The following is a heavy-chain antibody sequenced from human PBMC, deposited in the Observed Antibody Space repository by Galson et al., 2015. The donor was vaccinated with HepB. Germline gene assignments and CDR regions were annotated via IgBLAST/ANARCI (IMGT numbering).Heavy chain of an antibody. D-gene: IGHD3-10*01. Sequence: SLRLSCAVSGLPFSDNWFHWIRQAPGKGLEWVSRINNDGSWTSYADSVRGRFTISRDNSKNTLYLQMHSLRAEDTALYYCAKGPRDTSCLWSGAYWGQGTPVTVSS. J-gene: IGHJ4*02. CDR2: INNDGSWT. CDR1: GLPFSDNW. CDR3: AKGPRDTSCLWSGAY. V-gene: IGHV3-74*01.